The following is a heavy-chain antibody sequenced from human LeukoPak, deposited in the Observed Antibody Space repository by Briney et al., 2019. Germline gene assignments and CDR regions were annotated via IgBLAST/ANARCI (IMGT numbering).Heavy chain of an antibody. CDR3: AREVGWGYYYYYYMDV. D-gene: IGHD6-19*01. Sequence: ASVKASCKASGYTFTSYGISWVRRAPGQGLEWMGWISAYNGNTNYAQKLQGRVTITTDTSTSTAYMELRSLRSDDTAVYYCAREVGWGYYYYYYMDVWGKGTTVTVSS. CDR1: GYTFTSYG. V-gene: IGHV1-18*01. CDR2: ISAYNGNT. J-gene: IGHJ6*03.